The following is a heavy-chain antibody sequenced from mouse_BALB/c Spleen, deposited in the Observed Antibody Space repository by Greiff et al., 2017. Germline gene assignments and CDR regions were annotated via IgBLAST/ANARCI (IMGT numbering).Heavy chain of an antibody. CDR1: GFSLTSYG. D-gene: IGHD2-3*01. CDR2: IWRGGST. J-gene: IGHJ2*01. Sequence: QVQLQQSGPSLVQPPQSLSITCAVSGFSLTSYGVHWVRQSPGKGLEWLGVIWRGGSTDYNAAFMSRLSITKDNSKSQVFFKMNSLQADDTAIYYCAKKGWDGDFDYWGQGTTLTVSS. CDR3: AKKGWDGDFDY. V-gene: IGHV2-5-1*01.